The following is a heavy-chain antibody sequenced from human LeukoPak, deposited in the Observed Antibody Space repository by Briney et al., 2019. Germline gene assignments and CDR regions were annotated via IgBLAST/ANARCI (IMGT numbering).Heavy chain of an antibody. CDR3: AKGNPPVVPAAVYYFDY. J-gene: IGHJ4*02. CDR1: GFTFSSYA. CDR2: ISGSGGST. Sequence: GGSLRLSCAASGFTFSSYAMSWVRQAPGKGLEWVSAISGSGGSTYYADSVKGRFTISRDNSKNTLYLQMNSLRAEDTAVYYCAKGNPPVVPAAVYYFDYWGQGNLVTVSS. V-gene: IGHV3-23*01. D-gene: IGHD2-2*01.